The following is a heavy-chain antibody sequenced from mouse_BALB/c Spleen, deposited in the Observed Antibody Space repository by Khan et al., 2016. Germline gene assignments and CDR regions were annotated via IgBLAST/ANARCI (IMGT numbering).Heavy chain of an antibody. V-gene: IGHV2-6-1*01. CDR2: IWSDGST. J-gene: IGHJ4*01. CDR1: GFSLTSYG. D-gene: IGHD2-4*01. Sequence: QVQLKQSGPGLVAPSQSLSITCTISGFSLTSYGVHWVRQLPGKGLEWLVVIWSDGSTTYNSALKSRLSISKDNSKSQVFLKMNSLQTDDTAMYYCARHEGDYDVIMDYWGQGTSVTVSS. CDR3: ARHEGDYDVIMDY.